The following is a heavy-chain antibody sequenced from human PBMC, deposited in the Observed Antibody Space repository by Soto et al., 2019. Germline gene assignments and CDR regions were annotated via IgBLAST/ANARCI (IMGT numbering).Heavy chain of an antibody. D-gene: IGHD5-18*01. V-gene: IGHV1-69*05. J-gene: IGHJ4*02. CDR1: GGTFSTYA. CDR3: ASGIQLWLRRINNGYSG. Sequence: QVQLVQSGAEVKKPESSVKVSCKAPGGTFSTYAISWVRQAPGQGLEWMGGIIPMFGTANYAQRFQDRVTVTWXESTNTVYMELSSLRSEDTAVYFCASGIQLWLRRINNGYSGWGQGTLVTVSS. CDR2: IIPMFGTA.